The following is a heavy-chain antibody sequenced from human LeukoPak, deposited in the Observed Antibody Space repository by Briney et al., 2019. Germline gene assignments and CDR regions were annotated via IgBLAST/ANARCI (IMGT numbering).Heavy chain of an antibody. D-gene: IGHD3-3*01. J-gene: IGHJ4*02. Sequence: GGSLRLSCAASGFTVSSNYMSWVRQAPGKGLEWVSVIYSGGSTYYADSVKGRFTISRDNSKNTLYLQMNSLRAEDTAVYYCARETLVIDDFWSEGGEFDYWGQGTLVTVSS. CDR3: ARETLVIDDFWSEGGEFDY. CDR2: IYSGGST. CDR1: GFTVSSNY. V-gene: IGHV3-53*05.